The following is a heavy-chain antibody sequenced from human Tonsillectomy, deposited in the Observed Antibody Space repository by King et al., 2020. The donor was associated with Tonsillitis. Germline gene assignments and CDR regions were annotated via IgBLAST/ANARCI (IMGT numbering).Heavy chain of an antibody. CDR3: ARVVSKPCFVDV. V-gene: IGHV1-2*02. D-gene: IGHD3-3*01. J-gene: IGHJ6*02. CDR2: INSKSGGT. CDR1: GYTFTDYY. Sequence: VQLVESGAEVKKPGASVRVSCKASGYTFTDYYVHWVRQAPGQGLEWMGFINSKSGGTNYAQKFQGRVTMTRDTFISIVYMELSSLRSDDTAVYYCARVVSKPCFVDVWGQGPRVSVSS.